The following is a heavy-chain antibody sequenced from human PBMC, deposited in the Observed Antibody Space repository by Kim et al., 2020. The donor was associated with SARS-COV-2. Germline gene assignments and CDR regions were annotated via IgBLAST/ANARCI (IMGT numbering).Heavy chain of an antibody. J-gene: IGHJ6*02. CDR2: ISSSSSYI. CDR1: GFTFSSYS. Sequence: GGSLRLSCAASGFTFSSYSMNWVRQAPGKGLEWVSSISSSSSYIYYADSVKGRFTISRDNAKNSLYLQMNSLRAEDTAVYYCARGTLWFGWFPRGLDVWGQGTTVTVSS. D-gene: IGHD3-10*01. CDR3: ARGTLWFGWFPRGLDV. V-gene: IGHV3-21*01.